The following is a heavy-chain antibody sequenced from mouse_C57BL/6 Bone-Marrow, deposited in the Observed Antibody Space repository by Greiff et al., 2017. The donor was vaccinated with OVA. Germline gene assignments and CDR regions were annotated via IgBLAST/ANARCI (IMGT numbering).Heavy chain of an antibody. CDR2: IDPSDSYT. Sequence: VQLQQPGAELVMPGASVKLSCKASGYTFTSYWMHWVKQRPGQGLAWIGEIDPSDSYTNYNQKFKGTSTLPVDKSSSTAYMQLISLTSVDSAVYYCVRSNYPYYYAMDYRGQGTSVTVSS. V-gene: IGHV1-69*01. CDR3: VRSNYPYYYAMDY. CDR1: GYTFTSYW. D-gene: IGHD2-5*01. J-gene: IGHJ4*01.